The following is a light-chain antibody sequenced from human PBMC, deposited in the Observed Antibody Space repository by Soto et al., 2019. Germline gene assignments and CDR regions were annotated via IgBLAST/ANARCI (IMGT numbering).Light chain of an antibody. Sequence: QSVLTQPPSVSGAPGQRVTISCTGSSSNIGAGYDVHWYQQLPGTAPKLLIYGNSNRPSGVPDRFSGSKSGNTASLSISGLQNEDEDDYYCGSYTSATTLVFGGGTKLTVL. CDR1: SSNIGAGYD. J-gene: IGLJ3*02. CDR3: GSYTSATTLV. CDR2: GNS. V-gene: IGLV1-40*01.